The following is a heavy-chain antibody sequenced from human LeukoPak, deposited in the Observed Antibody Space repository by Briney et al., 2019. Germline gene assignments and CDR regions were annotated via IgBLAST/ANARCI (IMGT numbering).Heavy chain of an antibody. J-gene: IGHJ4*02. CDR2: ISSSGTST. D-gene: IGHD3-22*01. CDR3: ARTEGKRSDYSFPFDY. V-gene: IGHV3-11*01. CDR1: GFTFSDYY. Sequence: PGGSLRLSCAASGFTFSDYYMNWIRQAPGKGLEWVSYISSSGTSTYYADSVKGRFIISRDNAKDSLYLQMDSLRAEDTAVYYCARTEGKRSDYSFPFDYWGQGTLVTVSS.